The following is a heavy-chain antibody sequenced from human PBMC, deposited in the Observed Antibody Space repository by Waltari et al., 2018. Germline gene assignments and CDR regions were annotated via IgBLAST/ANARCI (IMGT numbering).Heavy chain of an antibody. CDR1: GGSISSSSYY. Sequence: QLQLQESGPGLVKPSETLSLTCTVSGGSISSSSYYWGWIRQPPGKGLEWIGSIYYSGRTYYNPSLKSRVTISVDTSKNQFSLKLSSVTAADTAVYYCAREYSSSSWDLGPGDYWGQGTLVTVSS. CDR2: IYYSGRT. D-gene: IGHD6-6*01. CDR3: AREYSSSSWDLGPGDY. J-gene: IGHJ4*02. V-gene: IGHV4-39*02.